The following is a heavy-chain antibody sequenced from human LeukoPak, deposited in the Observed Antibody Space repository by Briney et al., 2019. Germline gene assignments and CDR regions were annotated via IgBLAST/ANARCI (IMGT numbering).Heavy chain of an antibody. Sequence: PGGSLRLSCAASGFTFSSYGMHWVRQAPGRGLEWVAVIWYDGSNKYYADSVKGRFTISRDNSKNTLYLQMNSLRAEDTAVYYCARDRSLFSTTVVTPDAYWGQGTLVTVSS. CDR3: ARDRSLFSTTVVTPDAY. CDR2: IWYDGSNK. J-gene: IGHJ4*02. D-gene: IGHD4-23*01. V-gene: IGHV3-33*01. CDR1: GFTFSSYG.